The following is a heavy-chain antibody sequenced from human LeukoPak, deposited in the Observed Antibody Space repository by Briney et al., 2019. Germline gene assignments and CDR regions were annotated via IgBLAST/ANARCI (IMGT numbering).Heavy chain of an antibody. D-gene: IGHD4-17*01. CDR1: GFTFRNYA. CDR3: ARDLGVPSVTTFDY. Sequence: GGSLRLSCAASGFTFRNYAMSWVRQAPGKGLEWVSSFSDSNGRTYYADSVKGRFTISRDNAKNSLYLQMNSLRAEDTAVYYCARDLGVPSVTTFDYWGQGTLVTVSS. CDR2: FSDSNGRT. V-gene: IGHV3-23*01. J-gene: IGHJ4*02.